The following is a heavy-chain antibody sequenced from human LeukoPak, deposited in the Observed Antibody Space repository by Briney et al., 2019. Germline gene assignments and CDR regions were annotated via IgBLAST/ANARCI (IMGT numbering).Heavy chain of an antibody. CDR2: IYYPGST. J-gene: IGHJ6*02. CDR1: GGSISNYY. D-gene: IGHD2/OR15-2a*01. Sequence: SETLSLTCTVSGGSISNYYWSWIRQPPGKGLEWIGYIYYPGSTNYNPSLKSRVAISVDASKNQFSLKLSSVTAADTAVYHCARAPTWNYGMDVWGQGTTVTVSS. CDR3: ARAPTWNYGMDV. V-gene: IGHV4-59*01.